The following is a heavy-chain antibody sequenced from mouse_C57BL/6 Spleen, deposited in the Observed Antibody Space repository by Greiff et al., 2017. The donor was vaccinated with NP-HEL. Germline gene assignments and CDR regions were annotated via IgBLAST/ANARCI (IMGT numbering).Heavy chain of an antibody. V-gene: IGHV6-6*01. CDR3: TRGGLYWYFDV. J-gene: IGHJ1*03. CDR2: IRNKANNHAT. Sequence: EVQLVESGGGLVQPGGSMKLSCAASGFTFSDAWMDWVRQSPEKGLEWVAEIRNKANNHATYYAESVKGRFTISRDDSKSSVYLQMNSLRAEDTGIYYCTRGGLYWYFDVWGTGTTVTVSS. CDR1: GFTFSDAW.